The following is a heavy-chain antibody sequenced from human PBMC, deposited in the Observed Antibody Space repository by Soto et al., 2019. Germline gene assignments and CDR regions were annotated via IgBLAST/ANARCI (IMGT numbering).Heavy chain of an antibody. J-gene: IGHJ4*02. CDR1: GFNFSSHW. CDR3: ARSPYSGYANFDY. V-gene: IGHV3-7*03. Sequence: PGGSLRLSCAASGFNFSSHWMTWVRQPPGKGLGWVANINQDGGEEYYVDSVKGRFTISRDNAKNSQYLRMNTLRAEDTAVYYCARSPYSGYANFDYWGQGTQVTVSS. CDR2: INQDGGEE. D-gene: IGHD5-12*01.